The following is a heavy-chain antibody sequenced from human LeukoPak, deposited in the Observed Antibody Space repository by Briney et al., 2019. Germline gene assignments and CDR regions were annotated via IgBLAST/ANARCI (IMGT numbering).Heavy chain of an antibody. CDR3: ARDSYDFWSGYYTGFWDYFDY. V-gene: IGHV4-34*01. CDR2: INHSGST. D-gene: IGHD3-3*01. Sequence: PSETLSLTCAVYGGSFSGYYWSWIRQPPGKGLEWIGEINHSGSTNYNPCLKSRVSISVDTTKHQFSLELSSVTAADTAVYYCARDSYDFWSGYYTGFWDYFDYWGQGTLVTVSS. J-gene: IGHJ4*02. CDR1: GGSFSGYY.